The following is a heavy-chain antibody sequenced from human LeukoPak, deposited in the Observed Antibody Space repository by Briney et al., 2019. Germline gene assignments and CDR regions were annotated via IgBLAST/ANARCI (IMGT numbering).Heavy chain of an antibody. CDR2: IYYSGST. CDR1: GGSISSSSYY. V-gene: IGHV4-39*01. J-gene: IGHJ3*02. CDR3: ARPGYSSSWYRGAFDI. D-gene: IGHD6-13*01. Sequence: SETLSLTCTVSGGSISSSSYYWGWIRQPPGKGLEWIGSIYYSGSTYYNPSLKSRVTIPVDTSKNQFSLKLSSVTAADTAVYYCARPGYSSSWYRGAFDIWGQGTMVTVSS.